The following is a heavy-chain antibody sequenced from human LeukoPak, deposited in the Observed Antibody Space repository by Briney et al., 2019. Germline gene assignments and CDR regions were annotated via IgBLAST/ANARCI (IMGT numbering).Heavy chain of an antibody. D-gene: IGHD3-22*01. CDR3: ARDGGTGYDSSGYYYNY. V-gene: IGHV1-46*01. CDR1: GYTFTSYY. J-gene: IGHJ4*02. Sequence: ASVKVSCTASGYTFTSYYMHWVRQAPGQGLEWMGIINPSGGSTSYAQKFQGRVTMTRDTSTSTVYMELSSLRSEDTAVYYCARDGGTGYDSSGYYYNYWGQGTLVTVSS. CDR2: INPSGGST.